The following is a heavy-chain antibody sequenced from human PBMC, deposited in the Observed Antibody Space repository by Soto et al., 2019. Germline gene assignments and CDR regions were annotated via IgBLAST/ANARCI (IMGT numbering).Heavy chain of an antibody. CDR3: TRYDSSGFNFDS. V-gene: IGHV3-73*01. CDR1: GFTFSDSS. J-gene: IGHJ4*02. D-gene: IGHD3-22*01. CDR2: IRNKVNNYAT. Sequence: GGSLRLSCAASGFTFSDSSMHWVRQASGKGLEWVGRIRNKVNNYATAYAASVKGRFIISRDDSKNTAYLQMNSLKTEDTAIYYCTRYDSSGFNFDSWGQGTLVTVSS.